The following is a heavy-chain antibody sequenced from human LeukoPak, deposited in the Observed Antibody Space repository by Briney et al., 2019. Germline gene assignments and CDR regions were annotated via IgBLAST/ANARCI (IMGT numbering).Heavy chain of an antibody. CDR3: ARVLSRYYDILTGYRDLYYFDY. CDR1: GYTFTSYD. CDR2: MNPNSGNT. Sequence: ASVKVSCKASGYTFTSYDINWVRQVTGQGLEWMGRMNPNSGNTGYAQKFQGRVTMTRNTSISTAYMELSSLRSEDTAVYYCARVLSRYYDILTGYRDLYYFDYWGQGTLVTVSS. V-gene: IGHV1-8*01. J-gene: IGHJ4*02. D-gene: IGHD3-9*01.